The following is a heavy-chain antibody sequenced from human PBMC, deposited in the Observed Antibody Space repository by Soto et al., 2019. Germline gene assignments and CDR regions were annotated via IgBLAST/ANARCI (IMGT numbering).Heavy chain of an antibody. CDR2: ISAYNGNT. D-gene: IGHD1-26*01. CDR1: GYTFTSYG. CDR3: ARVEVGAPLYRY. J-gene: IGHJ4*02. V-gene: IGHV1-18*01. Sequence: SVKVSCKASGYTFTSYGISWVRQAPGQGLECIGWISAYNGNTNYAQKLHGRVTMTTDTSTSTAYMEVRRMRSDDTPVYSCARVEVGAPLYRYWGPGTLVNVSS.